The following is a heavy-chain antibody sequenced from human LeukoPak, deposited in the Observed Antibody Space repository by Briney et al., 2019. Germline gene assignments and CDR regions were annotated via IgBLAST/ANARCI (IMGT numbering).Heavy chain of an antibody. J-gene: IGHJ4*02. CDR1: GASISSYY. Sequence: SETLSLTCTVSGASISSYYWTWIRQPPGKNLEWIGYIYYSVTTSYNPSLGSRVTMSVDTSKNQFSLKLSSVTAADSAVYYCARGVYGSGNWGQGTLVTVSS. D-gene: IGHD3-10*01. V-gene: IGHV4-59*08. CDR2: IYYSVTT. CDR3: ARGVYGSGN.